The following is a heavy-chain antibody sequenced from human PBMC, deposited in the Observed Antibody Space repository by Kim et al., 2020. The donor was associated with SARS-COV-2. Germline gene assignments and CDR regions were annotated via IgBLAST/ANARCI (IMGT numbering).Heavy chain of an antibody. CDR3: AADSPAKFVVPAANYYYYYGMDV. Sequence: SVKVSCKASGFTFTSSAVQWVRQARGQRLEWIGWIVVGSGNTNYAQKFQERVTITRDMSTSTAYMELSSLRSEDTAVYYCAADSPAKFVVPAANYYYYYGMDVWGQGTTVTVSS. V-gene: IGHV1-58*01. J-gene: IGHJ6*02. CDR1: GFTFTSSA. D-gene: IGHD2-2*01. CDR2: IVVGSGNT.